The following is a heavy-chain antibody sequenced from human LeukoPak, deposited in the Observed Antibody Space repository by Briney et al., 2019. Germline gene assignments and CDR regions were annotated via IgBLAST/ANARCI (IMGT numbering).Heavy chain of an antibody. CDR2: ISSSGGDT. V-gene: IGHV3-23*01. Sequence: GGSLRLSCAASGFTFSSHATSWVRQAPGKGLEWVSAISSSGGDTSYSDSVKGRFTISRDNSKSTLYLQMNSLRAEDTAIYYCSTWNYVEYWGQGTLVTVSS. J-gene: IGHJ4*02. CDR3: STWNYVEY. CDR1: GFTFSSHA. D-gene: IGHD2-2*01.